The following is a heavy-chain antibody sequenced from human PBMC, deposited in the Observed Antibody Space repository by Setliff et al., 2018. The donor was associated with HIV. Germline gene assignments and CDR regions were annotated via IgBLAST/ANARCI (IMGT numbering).Heavy chain of an antibody. J-gene: IGHJ3*01. CDR1: GYSISSVSY. CDR3: ARDLRLGGRYCRFESVHDAFDL. Sequence: PSETLSLTCTVSGYSISSVSYWGWIRQPPGEGLEWIGSIYHSENTYYNPSLKSRVIISVDTSKNQFSLKLSSVTAADTAVYYGARDLRLGGRYCRFESVHDAFDLWGQGTMVTVSS. CDR2: IYHSENT. D-gene: IGHD1-26*01. V-gene: IGHV4-38-2*02.